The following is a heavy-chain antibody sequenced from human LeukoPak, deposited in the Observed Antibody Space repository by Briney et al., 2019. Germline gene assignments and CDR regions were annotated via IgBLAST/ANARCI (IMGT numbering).Heavy chain of an antibody. CDR3: AGILSSSWYGDPFDY. V-gene: IGHV3-7*01. D-gene: IGHD6-13*01. CDR2: IKQDGSEK. J-gene: IGHJ4*02. Sequence: PGGSLRLSCAASGFTFSSYWMSWVRQAPGKGLEWVANIKQDGSEKYYVDSVKGRFTISRDNAKNSLYLQMNSLRAEDTAVYYCAGILSSSWYGDPFDYWGQGTLVTVSS. CDR1: GFTFSSYW.